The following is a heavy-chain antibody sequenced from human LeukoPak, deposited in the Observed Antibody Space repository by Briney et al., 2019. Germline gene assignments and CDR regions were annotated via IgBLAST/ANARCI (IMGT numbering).Heavy chain of an antibody. J-gene: IGHJ6*02. D-gene: IGHD3-9*01. V-gene: IGHV4-31*03. CDR1: GGSISSGGYY. Sequence: SQTLSLTCTVSGGSISSGGYYWSWIRQHPGKGLEWIGYIYYSGSTYYNPSLKSRVTISVDTSKNQFSLKLSSVTAADTAVYYCARGIRIPDDYYGMDVWGQGTTVTVSS. CDR3: ARGIRIPDDYYGMDV. CDR2: IYYSGST.